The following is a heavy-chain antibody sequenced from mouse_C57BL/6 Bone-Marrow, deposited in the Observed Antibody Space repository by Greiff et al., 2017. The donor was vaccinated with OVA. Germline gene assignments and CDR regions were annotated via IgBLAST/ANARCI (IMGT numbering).Heavy chain of an antibody. CDR2: ISSGSSTI. V-gene: IGHV5-17*01. J-gene: IGHJ1*03. CDR1: GFTFSDYG. D-gene: IGHD2-5*01. CDR3: ASDSYYSNYEWYFDV. Sequence: EVQLVESGGGLVKPGGSLKLSCAASGFTFSDYGMHWVRQAPEKGLEWVAYISSGSSTIYYADTVKGRFTISRDNAKNTLFLQMTSLRSEDTAMYYCASDSYYSNYEWYFDVWGTGTTVTVSS.